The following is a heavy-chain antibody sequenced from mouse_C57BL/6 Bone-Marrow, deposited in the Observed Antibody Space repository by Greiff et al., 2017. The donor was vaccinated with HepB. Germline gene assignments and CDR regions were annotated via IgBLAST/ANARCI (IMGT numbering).Heavy chain of an antibody. CDR1: GFTFSDAW. CDR2: IRNKANNHAT. J-gene: IGHJ3*01. V-gene: IGHV6-6*01. CDR3: TRTRGNSAWFAY. D-gene: IGHD2-1*01. Sequence: EVQLVESGGGLVQPGGSMKLSCAASGFTFSDAWMDWVRQSPEKGLEWVAEIRNKANNHATYYAESVKGRFTISRDDFKSSVYLQMNSLRAEDTGIYYCTRTRGNSAWFAYWGQGTLVTVSA.